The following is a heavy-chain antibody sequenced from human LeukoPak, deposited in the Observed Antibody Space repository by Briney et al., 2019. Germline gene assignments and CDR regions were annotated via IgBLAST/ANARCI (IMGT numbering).Heavy chain of an antibody. D-gene: IGHD1-14*01. V-gene: IGHV3-48*03. Sequence: SGGSLRLSCAASGFTISTHEMNWVRQAPGKGLEWLSYISDSGNTIYYADSVKGRFTISRDTAKNSLYLQMNSLSAEDTAIYYCARGSGTDYWGQGTLVTVSS. CDR2: ISDSGNTI. CDR3: ARGSGTDY. CDR1: GFTISTHE. J-gene: IGHJ4*02.